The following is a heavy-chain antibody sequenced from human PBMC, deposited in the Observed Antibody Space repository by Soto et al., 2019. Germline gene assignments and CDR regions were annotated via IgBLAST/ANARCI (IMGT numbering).Heavy chain of an antibody. Sequence: SGTLSLTCTVSGGSISSYYWSWIRQPPGKGLEWIGYIYYSGSTNYNPSLKSRVTISVDTSKNQFSLKLSSVTAADTAVYYCARGRSGYCSGGSCYGYYYYCYMDVWGKGTTVTVSS. CDR2: IYYSGST. J-gene: IGHJ6*03. V-gene: IGHV4-59*01. CDR3: ARGRSGYCSGGSCYGYYYYCYMDV. D-gene: IGHD2-15*01. CDR1: GGSISSYY.